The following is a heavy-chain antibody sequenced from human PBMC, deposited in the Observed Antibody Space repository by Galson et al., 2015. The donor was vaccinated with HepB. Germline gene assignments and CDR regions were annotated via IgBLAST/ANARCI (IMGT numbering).Heavy chain of an antibody. CDR3: AKERGIEVAGFLWY. D-gene: IGHD6-19*01. J-gene: IGHJ4*02. Sequence: SLRLSCAASGFNFSNYGMHWVRQAPGKGLEWVAAISHDGSDKYYADSVKGRFTISRDNSKNTLYLQMSSLRAEDTAVYNCAKERGIEVAGFLWYCGQGTLVTVPS. CDR2: ISHDGSDK. V-gene: IGHV3-30*18. CDR1: GFNFSNYG.